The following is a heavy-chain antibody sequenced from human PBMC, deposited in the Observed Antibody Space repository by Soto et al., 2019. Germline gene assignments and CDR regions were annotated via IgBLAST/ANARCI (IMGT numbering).Heavy chain of an antibody. CDR2: ISDDGSNK. V-gene: IGHV3-30*04. Sequence: HPGGSLRLSCAASGFTFSSYAMHWVRQPPGKGLEWVAVISDDGSNKYYVDSVKGRFTISRDYSKNTVYLQMNSLRGEDTAVYYCARDCGSGCFEYLQHWGQGTLVTVSS. J-gene: IGHJ1*01. D-gene: IGHD6-19*01. CDR3: ARDCGSGCFEYLQH. CDR1: GFTFSSYA.